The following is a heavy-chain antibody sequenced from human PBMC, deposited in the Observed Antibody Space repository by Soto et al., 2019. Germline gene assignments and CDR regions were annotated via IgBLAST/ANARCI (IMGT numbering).Heavy chain of an antibody. Sequence: QVQLVQSGAEVKKPGASVKVSCKASGYTFTSYGISWVRQAPGQGLEWMGWISAYNGNTNYALKLQGRVTMTTDTSTSTAYMELRSLRSDDTAVYYCARDSARMITFGGILDWFDPWGQGTLVTVSS. V-gene: IGHV1-18*01. CDR2: ISAYNGNT. CDR3: ARDSARMITFGGILDWFDP. D-gene: IGHD3-16*01. CDR1: GYTFTSYG. J-gene: IGHJ5*02.